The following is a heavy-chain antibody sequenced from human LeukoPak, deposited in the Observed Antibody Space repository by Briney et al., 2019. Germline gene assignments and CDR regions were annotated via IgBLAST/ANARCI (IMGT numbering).Heavy chain of an antibody. J-gene: IGHJ5*02. D-gene: IGHD6-13*01. CDR3: ASGSSSWYWGGWFDP. V-gene: IGHV4-34*01. CDR1: GGSFSGYY. CDR2: INHSGST. Sequence: SETLSLTCAVYGGSFSGYYWSWIRQPPGKGLEWIGEINHSGSTNYNPPLKSRVTISVDTSKNQFSLKLSSVTAADTAVYYCASGSSSWYWGGWFDPWGQGTLVTVSS.